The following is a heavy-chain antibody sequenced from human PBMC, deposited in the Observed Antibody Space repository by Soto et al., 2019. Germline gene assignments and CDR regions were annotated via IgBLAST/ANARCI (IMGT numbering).Heavy chain of an antibody. J-gene: IGHJ6*03. CDR2: IYYSGST. V-gene: IGHV4-59*01. Sequence: SETLSLTCTVSGGSISSYYWSWIRQPPGKGLEWIGYIYYSGSTNYNPSLKSRVTISVDTSKNQFSLKLSSVTAADTAVYYCARLRGYDYVVYYYMDVWGKGTTVTVS. D-gene: IGHD3-16*01. CDR3: ARLRGYDYVVYYYMDV. CDR1: GGSISSYY.